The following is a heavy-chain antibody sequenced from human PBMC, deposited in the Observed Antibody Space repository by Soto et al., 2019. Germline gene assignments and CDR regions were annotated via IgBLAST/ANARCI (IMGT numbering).Heavy chain of an antibody. CDR3: ARGTGAQLMYFDL. J-gene: IGHJ2*01. CDR2: IGTVGDA. Sequence: EVNLVESGGGLVQPGGSLRLSCAASGFTFSNSDMHWVRQSAGKGLEWLSGIGTVGDAYYPPSVRSRFTISRENAKNSLYLQMHGLRAEDTAVYFCARGTGAQLMYFDLWGRGTLVTVSS. CDR1: GFTFSNSD. D-gene: IGHD7-27*01. V-gene: IGHV3-13*01.